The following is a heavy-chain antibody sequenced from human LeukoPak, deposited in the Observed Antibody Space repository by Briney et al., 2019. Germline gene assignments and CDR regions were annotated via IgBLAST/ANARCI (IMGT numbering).Heavy chain of an antibody. J-gene: IGHJ4*02. CDR1: GGFISSYY. CDR2: IYYSGST. V-gene: IGHV4-59*08. D-gene: IGHD3-3*01. Sequence: SETLSLTCTVSGGFISSYYWSWIRQPPGKGLEWIGYIYYSGSTIYNPSFKSRVTISVDTSKIQFSLKLNSLTAADTAVYYCARFFWSGSKGLDYWGQGTLVTVSS. CDR3: ARFFWSGSKGLDY.